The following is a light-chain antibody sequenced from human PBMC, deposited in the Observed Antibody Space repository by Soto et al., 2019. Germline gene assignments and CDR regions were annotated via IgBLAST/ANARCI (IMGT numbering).Light chain of an antibody. CDR3: SSYAGSSTV. CDR1: ISDVGGYNY. CDR2: EVN. V-gene: IGLV2-8*01. Sequence: QPLLTQPPSPPASPGHSFAISCTGTISDVGGYNYVSWYQQHPGKAPKLMIYEVNKRPSGVPDRFSGSKSGNTASLTVSGLQAEDEADYYCSSYAGSSTVFGTGTKVTVL. J-gene: IGLJ1*01.